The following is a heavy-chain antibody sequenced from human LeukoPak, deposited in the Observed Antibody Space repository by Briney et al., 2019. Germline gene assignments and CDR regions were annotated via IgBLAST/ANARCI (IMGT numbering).Heavy chain of an antibody. J-gene: IGHJ4*02. CDR2: ISGSGGST. V-gene: IGHV3-23*01. CDR1: GFTFSSYG. D-gene: IGHD3-3*01. CDR3: ARSDDFWSGYYTPVDY. Sequence: GGTLRLSCAASGFTFSSYGMSWVRQAPGKGLEWVSAISGSGGSTYYADSVKGRFTISRDNAKNSLYLQMNSLRAEDTAVYYCARSDDFWSGYYTPVDYWGQGTLVTVSS.